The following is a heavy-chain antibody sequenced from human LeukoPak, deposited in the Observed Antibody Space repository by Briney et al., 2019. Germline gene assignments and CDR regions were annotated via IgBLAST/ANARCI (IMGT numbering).Heavy chain of an antibody. CDR2: INSDGSST. CDR3: AREDTSDAFDI. D-gene: IGHD5-18*01. J-gene: IGHJ3*02. V-gene: IGHV3-74*01. CDR1: GFTFSSYW. Sequence: PGGSLRLSCAASGFTFSSYWMHRARQAPGKGLVWVSRINSDGSSTSYADSVKGRFTISRDNAKNTLYLQMNSLRAEDTAVYYCAREDTSDAFDIWGQGTMVTVSS.